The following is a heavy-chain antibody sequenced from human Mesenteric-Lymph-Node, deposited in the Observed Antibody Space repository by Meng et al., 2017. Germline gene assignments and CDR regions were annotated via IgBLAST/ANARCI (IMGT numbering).Heavy chain of an antibody. J-gene: IGHJ4*02. Sequence: GGSLRLSCAASGFSFSSYSMNWVRQAPGKGLEWVSSISSSSSYIYYADSVKGRFTISRDNAKNSLYLQMNSLRAEDTAVYYCARDMVRGFTGTHSLDYWGQGTLVTVSS. CDR1: GFSFSSYS. CDR3: ARDMVRGFTGTHSLDY. V-gene: IGHV3-21*01. D-gene: IGHD3-10*01. CDR2: ISSSSSYI.